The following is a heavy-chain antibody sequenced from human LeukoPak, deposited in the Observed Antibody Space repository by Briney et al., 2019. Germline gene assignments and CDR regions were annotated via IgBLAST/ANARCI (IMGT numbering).Heavy chain of an antibody. CDR1: GFTFSSYG. CDR3: AKDLLDDSPGGFDY. CDR2: IWYDGSNK. Sequence: GGSLRLSCAASGFTFSSYGMHWVRQAPGKGLEWVAVIWYDGSNKYYAGFVKGRFTISRDNSKNTLYLQMNSLRAEDTAVFYCAKDLLDDSPGGFDYWGQGTLVTVSS. J-gene: IGHJ4*02. V-gene: IGHV3-33*06. D-gene: IGHD3-22*01.